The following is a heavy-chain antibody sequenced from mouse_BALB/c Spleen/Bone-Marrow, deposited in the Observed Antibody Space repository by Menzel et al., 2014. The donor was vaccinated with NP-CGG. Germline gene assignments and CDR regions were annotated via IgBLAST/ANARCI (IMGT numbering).Heavy chain of an antibody. CDR1: GYTFTSYV. V-gene: IGHV1-14*01. CDR2: INPYNDGT. J-gene: IGHJ1*01. Sequence: VQLQQSGPELVKPGASVKMSCKASGYTFTSYVMHWVKQKPGQGLEWIGYINPYNDGTKYNEKFKGKATLTSDKSSSTAYMELSSLTSEDSAVYYCARRDYYGSSFNWYCDDWGAGTTVTVSS. CDR3: ARRDYYGSSFNWYCDD. D-gene: IGHD1-1*01.